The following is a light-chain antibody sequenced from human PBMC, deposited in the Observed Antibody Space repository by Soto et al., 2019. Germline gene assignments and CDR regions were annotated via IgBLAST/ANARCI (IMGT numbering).Light chain of an antibody. J-gene: IGKJ4*01. Sequence: DIQMTQSPSSVSASVGDTVTITCRASQGISSRLAWYQQKPGKAPNLLIYAASRLQSGVPSRFSGTGSGTDFTLTISSLQPEDFAIYYCQQADSFPLTFGGGTKVEVK. CDR2: AAS. V-gene: IGKV1-12*01. CDR1: QGISSR. CDR3: QQADSFPLT.